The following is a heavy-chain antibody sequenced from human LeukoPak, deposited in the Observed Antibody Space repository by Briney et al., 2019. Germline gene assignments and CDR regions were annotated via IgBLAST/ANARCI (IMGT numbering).Heavy chain of an antibody. CDR1: GFTFSSYS. CDR3: ARDSLTTVTDY. D-gene: IGHD4-17*01. Sequence: GGSLRLSCAASGFTFSSYSMNWVRQAQGKGREWVSYISSSSSTIYYAASVKGRFTISRDNAKNSLYLQMNSLRAEDTAVYYCARDSLTTVTDYWGQGTLVTVSS. CDR2: ISSSSSTI. V-gene: IGHV3-48*01. J-gene: IGHJ4*02.